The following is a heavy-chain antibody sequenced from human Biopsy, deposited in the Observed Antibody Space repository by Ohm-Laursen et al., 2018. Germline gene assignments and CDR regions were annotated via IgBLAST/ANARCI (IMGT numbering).Heavy chain of an antibody. D-gene: IGHD3-9*01. Sequence: SVKVSCKVPGGTFSNYGVNWVRQAPGQGLEWLGGNIPILGTGNYAQKFQGRVTVAADTSTSTATMELRSLRSDDTAVYYCATKLTGYFHHWGQGTLVIVSS. V-gene: IGHV1-69*06. CDR1: GGTFSNYG. CDR3: ATKLTGYFHH. CDR2: NIPILGTG. J-gene: IGHJ1*01.